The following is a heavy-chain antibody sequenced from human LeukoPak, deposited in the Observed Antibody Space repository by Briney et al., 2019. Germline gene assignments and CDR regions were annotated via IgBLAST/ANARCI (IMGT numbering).Heavy chain of an antibody. J-gene: IGHJ1*01. V-gene: IGHV4-34*01. CDR1: GGSFSGYY. D-gene: IGHD1-26*01. CDR2: INHSGST. Sequence: SETLSLTCAVYGGSFSGYYWSWTRQPPGKGLEWIGEINHSGSTNYNPSLKSRVTISVDTSKNQFSLKLSSVTAADTAVYYCARAMVGATPFQHWGQGTLVTVSS. CDR3: ARAMVGATPFQH.